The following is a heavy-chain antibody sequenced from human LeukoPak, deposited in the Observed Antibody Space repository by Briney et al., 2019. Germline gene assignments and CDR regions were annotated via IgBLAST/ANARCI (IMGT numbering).Heavy chain of an antibody. Sequence: SETLSLTCTVSGGSISSSTYYWGWIRQPPGKGLEWNGTIYYSGTTYYNPSLKSRVTISIDTSTNQFSLKLNSVTAADTAVYYCASLQNIVGATPLPDYWGQGTLVTVSS. D-gene: IGHD1-26*01. J-gene: IGHJ4*02. CDR3: ASLQNIVGATPLPDY. CDR2: IYYSGTT. V-gene: IGHV4-39*07. CDR1: GGSISSSTYY.